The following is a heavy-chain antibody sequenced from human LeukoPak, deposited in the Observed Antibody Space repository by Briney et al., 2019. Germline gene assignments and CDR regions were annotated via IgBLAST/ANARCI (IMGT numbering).Heavy chain of an antibody. CDR3: ARGIAVAGIIDY. V-gene: IGHV3-66*01. Sequence: DPGGSLRLSCAASGFTFSDYYMSWIRQAPGKGLEWVSVIYSGGNTYYADSVKGRFTISRDNSKNTLYLQMNSLRAEDTAVYYCARGIAVAGIIDYWGQGTLVTVSS. J-gene: IGHJ4*02. CDR2: IYSGGNT. CDR1: GFTFSDYY. D-gene: IGHD6-19*01.